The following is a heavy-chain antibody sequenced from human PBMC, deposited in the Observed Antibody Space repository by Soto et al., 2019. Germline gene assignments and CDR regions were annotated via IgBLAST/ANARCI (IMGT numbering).Heavy chain of an antibody. D-gene: IGHD4-4*01. CDR2: INWNGGSK. CDR3: SREPWIDRNSYFDI. Sequence: YLRLSCVASGYTFDDYGMSWVRQAPGKGLGWVSCINWNGGSKSYADSVKGRLTISRDNAKNSLYLQMNSLRAEDTALYHCSREPWIDRNSYFDISGQGTLVISP. V-gene: IGHV3-20*01. CDR1: GYTFDDYG. J-gene: IGHJ4*02.